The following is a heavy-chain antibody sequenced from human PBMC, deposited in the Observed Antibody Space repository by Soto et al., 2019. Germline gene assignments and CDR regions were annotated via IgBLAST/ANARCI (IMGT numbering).Heavy chain of an antibody. V-gene: IGHV3-48*01. CDR1: GFTFSSYS. CDR2: ISSSSSTI. D-gene: IGHD5-18*01. CDR3: ARDLTSYGPFDY. Sequence: EVQLVESGGGLVQPGGSLRLSCAASGFTFSSYSMNWVRQAPGKGLEWVSYISSSSSTIYYADSVKGRVTISRANAKNALYLQMNSLRAEDTAVYYCARDLTSYGPFDYWGQGTLVT. J-gene: IGHJ4*02.